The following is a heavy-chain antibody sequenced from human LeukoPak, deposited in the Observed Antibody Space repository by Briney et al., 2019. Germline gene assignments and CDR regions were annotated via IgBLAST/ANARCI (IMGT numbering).Heavy chain of an antibody. V-gene: IGHV3-21*01. CDR2: ISSSSSYI. CDR3: ARDASSSWDDYYYYYYMDV. Sequence: PGGSLRLSCAASGFTFSSYSMNWVRQAPGKGLEWVSSISSSSSYIYYADSVKGRFTISRDNAKNSLYLQMNSLRAEDTAVYYCARDASSSWDDYYYYYYMDVWGKGTTVTVSS. D-gene: IGHD6-13*01. J-gene: IGHJ6*03. CDR1: GFTFSSYS.